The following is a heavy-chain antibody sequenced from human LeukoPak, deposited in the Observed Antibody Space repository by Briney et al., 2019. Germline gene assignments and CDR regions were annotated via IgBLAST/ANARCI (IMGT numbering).Heavy chain of an antibody. CDR1: GFTFSSYA. D-gene: IGHD2-2*01. CDR3: ANTGPSAAINYYNYYGMDV. Sequence: GGSLRLSCAASGFTFSSYAMHWVRQAPGKGLEWVAVISYDGSNKYYADSVKGRFTISRDNSKNTLYLQMNSLRAEDTAVYYCANTGPSAAINYYNYYGMDVWGQGTTVTVSS. J-gene: IGHJ6*02. CDR2: ISYDGSNK. V-gene: IGHV3-30*04.